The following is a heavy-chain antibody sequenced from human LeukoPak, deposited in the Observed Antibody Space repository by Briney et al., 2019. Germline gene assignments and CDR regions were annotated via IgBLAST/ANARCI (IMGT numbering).Heavy chain of an antibody. CDR1: GYTLTELS. CDR3: ARTHSPYYDILPNEKSGYYFDY. J-gene: IGHJ4*02. Sequence: GASVKVSCKVSGYTLTELSMHWVRQAPGQGLEWMGWINTNTGNPTYAQGFTGRFVFSLDTSVSTAYLQISSLKAEDTAVYYCARTHSPYYDILPNEKSGYYFDYWGQGTLVTVSS. V-gene: IGHV7-4-1*02. D-gene: IGHD3-9*01. CDR2: INTNTGNP.